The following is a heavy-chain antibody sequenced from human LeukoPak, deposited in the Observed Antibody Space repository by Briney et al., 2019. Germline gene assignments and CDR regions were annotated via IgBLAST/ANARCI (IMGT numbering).Heavy chain of an antibody. J-gene: IGHJ6*02. CDR2: IWYDGSNK. Sequence: GGSLRLSCAASGFTFSSYGMHWVRQAPGKGLEWVAVIWYDGSNKYYADSVKGRFTISRDNAKNTLYLQMNSLRAEDTAVYYCARESPGDYGMDVWGQGTTVTVSS. V-gene: IGHV3-33*01. CDR1: GFTFSSYG. D-gene: IGHD3-16*01. CDR3: ARESPGDYGMDV.